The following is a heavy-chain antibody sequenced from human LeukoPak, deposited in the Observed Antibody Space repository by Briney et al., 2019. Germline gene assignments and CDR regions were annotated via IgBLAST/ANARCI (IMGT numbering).Heavy chain of an antibody. J-gene: IGHJ3*02. CDR2: ISYSGST. CDR1: GGSIGSSRYY. D-gene: IGHD3-10*01. CDR3: VGQKPGLRAFDI. V-gene: IGHV4-39*01. Sequence: PSETLSLTCTVSGGSIGSSRYYWAWIRQPPGKGLDWIGSISYSGSTYYNSSLKSRLTISVDTSKNQFSLQLSSVTPEDTAVYYCVGQKPGLRAFDIWGQGTMVTVSS.